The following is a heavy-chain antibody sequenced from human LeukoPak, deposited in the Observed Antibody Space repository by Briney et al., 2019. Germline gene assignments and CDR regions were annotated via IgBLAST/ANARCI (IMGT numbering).Heavy chain of an antibody. Sequence: GASVKVSCKTSGYSFTTYGNNWVRQAPGQGLEWMGWITAYNGNTNYAHKFQGRFTMTTDTYTRTVYMELRGLKSNDTAVYYCARGVSNRWADFWGQGTLVTVSS. V-gene: IGHV1-18*01. CDR1: GYSFTTYG. CDR2: ITAYNGNT. J-gene: IGHJ4*02. CDR3: ARGVSNRWADF. D-gene: IGHD2/OR15-2a*01.